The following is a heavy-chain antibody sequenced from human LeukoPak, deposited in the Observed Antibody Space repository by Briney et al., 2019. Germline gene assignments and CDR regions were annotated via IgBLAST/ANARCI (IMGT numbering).Heavy chain of an antibody. CDR2: LSGWGGHT. D-gene: IGHD2-2*01. J-gene: IGHJ4*02. CDR3: AKVASLCTSTTCVRGGFDY. V-gene: IGHV3-23*01. Sequence: GGSLRLSCTASVFIYNLHAMRCVRHAPGKGLEWVSALSGWGGHTFYADAVKGRYHISRDNSKNTLYLEMDSERAEDTAKYYCAKVASLCTSTTCVRGGFDYWGQGALVTVSS. CDR1: VFIYNLHA.